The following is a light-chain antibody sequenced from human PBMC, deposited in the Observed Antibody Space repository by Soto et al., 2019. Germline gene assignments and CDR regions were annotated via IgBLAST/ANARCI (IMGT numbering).Light chain of an antibody. J-gene: IGKJ4*01. CDR1: QSVTSR. CDR3: QQYNKWPLT. Sequence: EVVMTQSPATLSVSPGERATLSCRASQSVTSRLAWYQQKPGQAPRLLIYVASARATGIPARFSGSGSATEVTLTIFCLQSEDFAVYYCQQYNKWPLTFGGGTKVDIK. V-gene: IGKV3-15*01. CDR2: VAS.